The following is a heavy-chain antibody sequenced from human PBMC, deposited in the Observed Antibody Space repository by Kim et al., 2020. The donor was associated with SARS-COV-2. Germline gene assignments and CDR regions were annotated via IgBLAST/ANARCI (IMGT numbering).Heavy chain of an antibody. V-gene: IGHV3-21*01. Sequence: GGSLRLSCAASGFTFSSYSMNWVRQAPGKGLEWVSSISSSSSYIYYADSVKGRFTISRDNAKNSLYLQMNSLRAEDTAVYYCARVLGGDAALGLWYFDLWGRGTLVTVSS. D-gene: IGHD2-21*02. CDR3: ARVLGGDAALGLWYFDL. J-gene: IGHJ2*01. CDR1: GFTFSSYS. CDR2: ISSSSSYI.